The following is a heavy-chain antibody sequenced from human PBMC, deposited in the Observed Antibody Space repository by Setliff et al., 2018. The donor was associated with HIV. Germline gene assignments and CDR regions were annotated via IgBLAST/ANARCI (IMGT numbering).Heavy chain of an antibody. CDR2: IIPMFHRT. CDR3: ARCRMAAAGMFIPRALDY. Sequence: SVKVSCKASGGTLSNYAVNWVRQAPGGGLEWMGEIIPMFHRTQYAQRFQGRVTFTTDESTNIAYMDMSSLRSDDTGIYYCARCRMAAAGMFIPRALDYWGRGTLVTVSS. V-gene: IGHV1-69*05. D-gene: IGHD6-13*01. CDR1: GGTLSNYA. J-gene: IGHJ4*03.